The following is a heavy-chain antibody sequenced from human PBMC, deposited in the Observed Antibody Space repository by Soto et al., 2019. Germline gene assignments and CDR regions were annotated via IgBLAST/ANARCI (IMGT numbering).Heavy chain of an antibody. CDR1: GFTFNIYS. D-gene: IGHD2-21*02. J-gene: IGHJ5*02. CDR2: TSYDGSNK. Sequence: GGSLRLSCAASGFTFNIYSMHWIRQAPGKGLEWVAVTSYDGSNKHYSDSVKGRFTISRDNSKNTLYLQMNSLRGEDTAVYYCARDLGDFSNRLDPWGQGTLVTVSS. V-gene: IGHV3-30*03. CDR3: ARDLGDFSNRLDP.